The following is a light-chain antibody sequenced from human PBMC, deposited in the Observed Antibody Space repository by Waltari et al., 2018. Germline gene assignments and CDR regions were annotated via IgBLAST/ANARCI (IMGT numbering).Light chain of an antibody. Sequence: EIALTQSPGTLSFSPGQTATLSCRASQGVGRTLAWSQQKSGRAPSLLIYGASIRATGIPDRFSGSGSGTDFSLTIREVEPEDFAVYHCQHYLRLPVTFGQGTKVEI. V-gene: IGKV3-20*01. CDR2: GAS. CDR1: QGVGRT. CDR3: QHYLRLPVT. J-gene: IGKJ1*01.